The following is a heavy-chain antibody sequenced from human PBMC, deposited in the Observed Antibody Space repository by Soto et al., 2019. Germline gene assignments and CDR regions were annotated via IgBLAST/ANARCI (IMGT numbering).Heavy chain of an antibody. V-gene: IGHV4-30-4*01. CDR1: VGSFSSGDSY. Sequence: QVQLQESGPGLVKPSQTLSLTCTVPVGSFSSGDSYWGGIRQPPGKGLEWIGYIYYSGSTHYNPSLKSRVTISVDTSKNQFSLKLSSVTAADTAIYYCARDWRGDYGYWGQGTLVTVSS. CDR3: ARDWRGDYGY. D-gene: IGHD4-17*01. J-gene: IGHJ4*02. CDR2: IYYSGST.